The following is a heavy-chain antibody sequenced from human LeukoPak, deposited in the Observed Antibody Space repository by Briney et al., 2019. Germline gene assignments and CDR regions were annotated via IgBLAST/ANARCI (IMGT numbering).Heavy chain of an antibody. V-gene: IGHV3-30*02. CDR3: AKDMAGYDFWSGGFDP. D-gene: IGHD3-3*01. Sequence: PGGSLRLSCAASGFTLSTYGVHWVRQAPGKGLEWVAFIRYDGSNKYYADSVKGRFTISRDNSKNTLYLQMNSLKAEDTAVYYCAKDMAGYDFWSGGFDPWGQGTLVTVSS. CDR2: IRYDGSNK. J-gene: IGHJ5*02. CDR1: GFTLSTYG.